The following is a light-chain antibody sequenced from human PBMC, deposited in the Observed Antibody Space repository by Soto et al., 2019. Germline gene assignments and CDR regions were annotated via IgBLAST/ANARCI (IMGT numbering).Light chain of an antibody. J-gene: IGLJ2*01. CDR2: EGS. Sequence: QSVLTQPASVSGSPGQSITISCTGTSSDVGSYNLVSWYQQHPGKAPKLMIYEGSKRPSGVSIRFSGSKSGNTASLTISGLQAEDQADYYCCSYADSSPVVFGGGTQLTVL. CDR3: CSYADSSPVV. V-gene: IGLV2-23*01. CDR1: SSDVGSYNL.